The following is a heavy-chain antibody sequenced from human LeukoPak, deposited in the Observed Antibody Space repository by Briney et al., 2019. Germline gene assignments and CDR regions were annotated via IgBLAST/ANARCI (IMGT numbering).Heavy chain of an antibody. D-gene: IGHD5-18*01. CDR1: VGTFSSYA. J-gene: IGHJ4*02. Sequence: SVKVSCKASVGTFSSYAISWVRQAPGQGLEWMGGIIPIFGTANYAQKFQGRVTITADESTSTAYMELSSLRSEDTAVYYCARSTTPVRGYRPRFDYWGQGTLVTVSS. V-gene: IGHV1-69*13. CDR3: ARSTTPVRGYRPRFDY. CDR2: IIPIFGTA.